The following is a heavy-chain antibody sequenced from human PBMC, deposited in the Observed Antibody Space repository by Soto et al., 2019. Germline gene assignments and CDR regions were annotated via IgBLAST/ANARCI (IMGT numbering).Heavy chain of an antibody. Sequence: PSETLSLTCTVSGASMNSYHWSWIRQPAGKGLEWIGHIHSSGSTNYNPSLKSRVTMSVDTSKNQFSLRLMSLTAADTAVYYCARDQGVAAAGITWFDPWGQGSLVNVSS. D-gene: IGHD6-13*01. CDR2: IHSSGST. CDR3: ARDQGVAAAGITWFDP. J-gene: IGHJ5*02. CDR1: GASMNSYH. V-gene: IGHV4-4*07.